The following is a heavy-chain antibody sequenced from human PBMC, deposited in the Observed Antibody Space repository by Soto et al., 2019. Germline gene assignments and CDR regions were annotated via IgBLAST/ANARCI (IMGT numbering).Heavy chain of an antibody. J-gene: IGHJ2*01. CDR1: GFTFSSNG. CDR2: ISYDGSNK. CDR3: AKESVAASLPHWYFDV. Sequence: QVQLVESGGGVVQSGRSLRLSCAASGFTFSSNGMHWVRQAPGKGLEWVAIISYDGSNKYDADSVEGRFTISRDISKRTMDLEMNQLIAEDMVMYDCAKESVAASLPHWYFDVCGRGALVTVSS. D-gene: IGHD6-13*01. V-gene: IGHV3-30*18.